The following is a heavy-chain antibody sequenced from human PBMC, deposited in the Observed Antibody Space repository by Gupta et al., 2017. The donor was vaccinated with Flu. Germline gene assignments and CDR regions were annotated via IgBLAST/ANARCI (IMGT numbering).Heavy chain of an antibody. CDR1: GGSIRTGGYY. J-gene: IGHJ6*02. CDR2: IDNSGNT. CDR3: TRTNLGSYYGVDV. V-gene: IGHV4-31*03. D-gene: IGHD7-27*01. Sequence: QVQLQESGPGLAKPSQTLSLTCTVSGGSIRTGGYYRTWIRHHPGKGLEWIGHIDNSGNTYYNPSLKSRATRSADTSESQFSLKLRSVTAADAAVYYCTRTNLGSYYGVDVWGQGTTVTVSS.